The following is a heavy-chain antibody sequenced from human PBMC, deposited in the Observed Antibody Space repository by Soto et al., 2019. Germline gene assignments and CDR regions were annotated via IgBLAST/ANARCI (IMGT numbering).Heavy chain of an antibody. Sequence: QIHLVQSGAEVKEPGASVKVSCKASGYTFTSYAISWVRQAPGQDLEWMGWLSAYNGNTNYAQNLQGRVTVTTDTSTDTAYMELRSPRSDDTAVYYCATVVGAVPYWGQGTLVTVSS. CDR2: LSAYNGNT. V-gene: IGHV1-18*01. CDR1: GYTFTSYA. D-gene: IGHD1-26*01. CDR3: ATVVGAVPY. J-gene: IGHJ4*02.